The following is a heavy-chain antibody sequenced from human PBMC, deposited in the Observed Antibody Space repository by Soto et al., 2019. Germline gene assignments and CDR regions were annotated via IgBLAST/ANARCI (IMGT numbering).Heavy chain of an antibody. J-gene: IGHJ6*02. V-gene: IGHV3-30-3*01. CDR3: AREYYGSGSYYNPGWYYGMDV. CDR2: ISYDGSNK. CDR1: GFTFSSYA. Sequence: QVQLVESGGGVVQPGRSLRLSCAASGFTFSSYAMHWVRQAPGKGLEWVAVISYDGSNKYYADSVKGRFTISRDNSKNSLYLQMISLRAEDTAVYFCAREYYGSGSYYNPGWYYGMDVWGQGTTVIVS. D-gene: IGHD3-10*01.